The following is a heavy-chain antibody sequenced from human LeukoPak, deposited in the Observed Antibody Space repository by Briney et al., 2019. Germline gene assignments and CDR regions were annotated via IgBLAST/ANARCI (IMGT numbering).Heavy chain of an antibody. CDR2: ISGSGGST. Sequence: GGSLRLSCAASGFTFSSYGMSWVRQAPGKGLEWVTAISGSGGSTYYADSVKGRFTISRDNSKNTLYLQMNSLRAEDTAVYYCARRAGAYSHPYDYWGQGTLVTVSS. CDR1: GFTFSSYG. V-gene: IGHV3-23*01. CDR3: ARRAGAYSHPYDY. D-gene: IGHD4/OR15-4a*01. J-gene: IGHJ4*02.